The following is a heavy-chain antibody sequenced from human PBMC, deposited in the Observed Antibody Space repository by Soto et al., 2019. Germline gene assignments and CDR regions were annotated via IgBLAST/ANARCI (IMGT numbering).Heavy chain of an antibody. CDR2: ISYDGSDV. Sequence: QVQLVESGGGVVQPGKSLRLSCVASGFTFSSFAMHWVRQAPGKGLEWVALISYDGSDVYYKDSLKGRFSIFRDNSKNTLYLQMNSLSAEDSALYFCATDGTPTYCPADYWGQGTRITVSS. CDR3: ATDGTPTYCPADY. D-gene: IGHD2-21*02. J-gene: IGHJ4*02. V-gene: IGHV3-30*03. CDR1: GFTFSSFA.